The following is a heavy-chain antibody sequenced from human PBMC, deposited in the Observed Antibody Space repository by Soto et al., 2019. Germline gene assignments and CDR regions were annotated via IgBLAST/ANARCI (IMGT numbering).Heavy chain of an antibody. J-gene: IGHJ4*02. CDR1: GFTFSSYG. CDR2: ISYDGSNK. Sequence: GGSLRLSCAASGFTFSSYGMHWVRQAPGKGLEWVAVISYDGSNKYYADSVKGRFTISRDNSKNTLYLQMNSLRAEDTAVYYCAKDLSSGWYAYFDYWGQGTLVTVSS. V-gene: IGHV3-30*18. D-gene: IGHD6-19*01. CDR3: AKDLSSGWYAYFDY.